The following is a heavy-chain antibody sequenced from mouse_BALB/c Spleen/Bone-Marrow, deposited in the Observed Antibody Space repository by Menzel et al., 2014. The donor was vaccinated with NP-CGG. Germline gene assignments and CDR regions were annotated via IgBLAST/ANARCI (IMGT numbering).Heavy chain of an antibody. CDR3: ARSRTGFAY. Sequence: VKLMESGAELVRPGTSVKVSCKASGYAFTNYLIEWVKQRPGQGLEWIGVINPGSGGTNNNEKFKGKATLTADKSSSTAYMQLSSLTSDDSAVYFCARSRTGFAYWGQGTLVAVSA. CDR1: GYAFTNYL. J-gene: IGHJ3*01. CDR2: INPGSGGT. V-gene: IGHV1-54*03.